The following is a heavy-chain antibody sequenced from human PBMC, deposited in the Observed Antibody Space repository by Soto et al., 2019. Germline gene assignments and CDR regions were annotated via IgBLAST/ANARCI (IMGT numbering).Heavy chain of an antibody. Sequence: QVQLVESGGGLVKPGGSLRLSCAASGFTFSDYYMSWIRQAPGKGLEWVSYISPSGGTIYYTDSVKGRFTLSSDNAKNSLYLQMNSLRAEDTAVYHCVRVGYADGNDPWGQGTLVAVSS. CDR1: GFTFSDYY. CDR3: VRVGYADGNDP. V-gene: IGHV3-11*01. CDR2: ISPSGGTI. J-gene: IGHJ5*02. D-gene: IGHD1-1*01.